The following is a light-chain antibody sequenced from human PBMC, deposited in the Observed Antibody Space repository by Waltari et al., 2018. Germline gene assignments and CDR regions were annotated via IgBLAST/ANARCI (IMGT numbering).Light chain of an antibody. CDR1: PRVNAN. CDR3: QQGYT. CDR2: SAS. V-gene: IGKV3-15*01. J-gene: IGKJ2*01. Sequence: EVLMTQSPATLSVSPGERATLSCRAHPRVNANVAWYQQRPGQAPRLLIYSASTRATGIPARFSGSGDGTAFTLTITSLQSEDFAVYYCQQGYTFGQGTKLEIK.